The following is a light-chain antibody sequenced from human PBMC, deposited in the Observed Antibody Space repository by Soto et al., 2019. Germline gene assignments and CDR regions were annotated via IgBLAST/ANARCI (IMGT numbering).Light chain of an antibody. CDR2: GTS. CDR1: QSICRN. Sequence: EIVMTQSPVALSVSPGESAALSCRASQSICRNFAWYQQRPCQAPRVHIYGTSTRATGVPARFSGSGSGTDFTLTISSLQSEDFAVYYCQQYNKWPYTFGQGTRLEIK. V-gene: IGKV3-15*01. CDR3: QQYNKWPYT. J-gene: IGKJ2*01.